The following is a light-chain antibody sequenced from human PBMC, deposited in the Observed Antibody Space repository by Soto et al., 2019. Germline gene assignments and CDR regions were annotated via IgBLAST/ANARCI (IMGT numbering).Light chain of an antibody. CDR3: QQRSNWSFT. J-gene: IGKJ4*01. CDR2: DAS. V-gene: IGKV3-11*01. CDR1: QSVSSY. Sequence: EIVLTQSPATLSLSPGERATLSCRASQSVSSYLAWYQQKPGQAPRLLIYDASNRATGIPARFCGSGSGTDFTLTISSLEPEDFAVYYCQQRSNWSFTFGGGTKVEIK.